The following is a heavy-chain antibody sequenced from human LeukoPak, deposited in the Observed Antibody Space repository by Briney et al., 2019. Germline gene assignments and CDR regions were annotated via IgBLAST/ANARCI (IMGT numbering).Heavy chain of an antibody. Sequence: PSETLSLTCTVSGGSINDYYWSWIRQPAGKGLEWIGRVYTSGSPNSKPSLRSRVTMSVDTPKNQFSLKLTSVTAADTAVYYWAGLGGYCTNSVCYSTFDIWGQGTMVTVSS. CDR1: GGSINDYY. V-gene: IGHV4-4*07. J-gene: IGHJ3*02. D-gene: IGHD2-8*01. CDR3: AGLGGYCTNSVCYSTFDI. CDR2: VYTSGSP.